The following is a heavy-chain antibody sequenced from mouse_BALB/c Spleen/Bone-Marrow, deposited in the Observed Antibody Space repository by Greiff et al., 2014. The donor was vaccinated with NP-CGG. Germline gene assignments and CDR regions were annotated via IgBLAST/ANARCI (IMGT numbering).Heavy chain of an antibody. CDR2: INPYNDGT. V-gene: IGHV1-14*01. CDR3: ARWRYPYAMDY. CDR1: GYTFTSYV. Sequence: VQLQQSGPELVKPGASVKMSCKASGYTFTSYVMHWVKQKPGQGLEWIGYINPYNDGTKYNEKFKGKATLTSDKSSSIAYMELSSLTSEDSAVYYCARWRYPYAMDYWGQGTSVTVSS. J-gene: IGHJ4*01. D-gene: IGHD1-1*01.